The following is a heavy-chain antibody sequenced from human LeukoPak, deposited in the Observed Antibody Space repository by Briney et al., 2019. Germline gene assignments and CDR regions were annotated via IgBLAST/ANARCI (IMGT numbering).Heavy chain of an antibody. Sequence: GASVKVSCKASGGTFSSYAISWVRQAPGQGLEWMGRIIPILGIANYAQKFQGRVTITADKSTSTAYMELSSLRSEDTAVYYCATWRHGSGSFDYWGQGTLVTVSS. CDR2: IIPILGIA. J-gene: IGHJ4*02. CDR3: ATWRHGSGSFDY. V-gene: IGHV1-69*04. CDR1: GGTFSSYA. D-gene: IGHD3-10*01.